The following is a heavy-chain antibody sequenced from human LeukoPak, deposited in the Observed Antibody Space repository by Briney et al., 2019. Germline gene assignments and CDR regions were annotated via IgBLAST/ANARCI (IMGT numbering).Heavy chain of an antibody. J-gene: IGHJ5*02. CDR1: GFSFSSYW. CDR3: ARGAQVVAASDNWFDP. D-gene: IGHD2-21*01. Sequence: GGSLRLSCAASGFSFSSYWMSWVRQAPGKGLEWVANINQDGSEKYYVDSVKGRFTISRDNAKNSLHLQMNSLRAEDTALYYCARGAQVVAASDNWFDPWGQGTLVTVSS. V-gene: IGHV3-7*03. CDR2: INQDGSEK.